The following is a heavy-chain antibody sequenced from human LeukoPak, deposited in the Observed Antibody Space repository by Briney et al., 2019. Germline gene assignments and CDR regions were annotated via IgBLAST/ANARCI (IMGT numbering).Heavy chain of an antibody. J-gene: IGHJ4*02. V-gene: IGHV3-30*02. D-gene: IGHD6-6*01. Sequence: PGGSLRLSCAASGFTFSSYGMHWVRQAPGKGLEWVAFIRYDGSNKYYADSVKGRFAISRDNSKNTLYLQMNSLRAEDTAVYYCAKDGSGIAARPGYFDYWGQGTLVTVSS. CDR3: AKDGSGIAARPGYFDY. CDR2: IRYDGSNK. CDR1: GFTFSSYG.